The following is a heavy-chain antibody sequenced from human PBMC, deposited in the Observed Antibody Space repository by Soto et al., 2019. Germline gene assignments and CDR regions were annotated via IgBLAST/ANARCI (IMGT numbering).Heavy chain of an antibody. D-gene: IGHD5-18*01. CDR2: IKQDGSEK. J-gene: IGHJ6*02. V-gene: IGHV3-7*05. CDR1: GFTFSSYW. Sequence: EVQLVESGGGLVQPGGSLRLSCAASGFTFSSYWMSWVRQAPGKGLEWVANIKQDGSEKYYVASVKGRFTISRDNAKNSLYLQMNSLRAEDTAVYYCARDKSSGYSYGYFTYYYYGMDVWGQGTTVTVSS. CDR3: ARDKSSGYSYGYFTYYYYGMDV.